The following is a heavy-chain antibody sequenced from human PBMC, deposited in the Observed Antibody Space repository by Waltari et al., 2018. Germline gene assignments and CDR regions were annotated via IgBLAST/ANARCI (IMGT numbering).Heavy chain of an antibody. V-gene: IGHV4-59*01. Sequence: QVQLQESGPGLVKPSETLRLTCTVPGGSIRAYYWSWIRQPPGKGLEWIGYVYNTGGNNYNHSLMSRLSVSIDTSKNQVSLNLNSVTAADTARYFCAISTPGIAVALDYWGQGIPVTVSS. J-gene: IGHJ4*02. D-gene: IGHD6-19*01. CDR1: GGSIRAYY. CDR2: VYNTGGN. CDR3: AISTPGIAVALDY.